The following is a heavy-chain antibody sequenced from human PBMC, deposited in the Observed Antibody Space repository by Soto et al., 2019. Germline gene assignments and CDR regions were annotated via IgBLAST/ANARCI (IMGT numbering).Heavy chain of an antibody. CDR3: AGGGVYSYYYGMDV. J-gene: IGHJ6*02. Sequence: ASVKVSCKASGYTFTGYAMHWVRQAPGQRLEWMGWINAGNGNTKYSQKFQGRVTITRDTSASTAYMELSSLRSEDTAVYYCAGGGVYSYYYGMDVWGQGTTVTVSS. V-gene: IGHV1-3*01. D-gene: IGHD2-8*02. CDR1: GYTFTGYA. CDR2: INAGNGNT.